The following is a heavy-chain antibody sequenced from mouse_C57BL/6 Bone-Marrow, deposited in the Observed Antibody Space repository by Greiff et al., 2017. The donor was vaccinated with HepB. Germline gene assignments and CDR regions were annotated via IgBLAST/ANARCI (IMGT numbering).Heavy chain of an antibody. V-gene: IGHV2-9-1*01. J-gene: IGHJ4*01. Sequence: VKLQESGPGLVAPSQRLSITCTVSGFSLTSYAISWVRQPPGKGLEWLGVIWTGGGTNYNSALKSRLSISKDNSKSQVFLKMNSLQTDDTARYYCARRGTIVTNYAMDYWGQGTSVTVSS. CDR2: IWTGGGT. D-gene: IGHD2-5*01. CDR3: ARRGTIVTNYAMDY. CDR1: GFSLTSYA.